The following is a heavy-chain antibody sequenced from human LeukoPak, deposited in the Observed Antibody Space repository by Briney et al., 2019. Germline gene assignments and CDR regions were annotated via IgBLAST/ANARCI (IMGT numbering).Heavy chain of an antibody. Sequence: GGSLRLSRAASGFTFSSYAMSWVRQAPGKGLEGGSANSGSGGSTYYADSVKGRFTISRDNAKNSLYLQMNSLRAEDTAVYYCARFQAGSYYEPVDYWGQGTLVTVSS. D-gene: IGHD1-26*01. CDR3: ARFQAGSYYEPVDY. CDR2: NSGSGGST. CDR1: GFTFSSYA. V-gene: IGHV3-23*01. J-gene: IGHJ4*02.